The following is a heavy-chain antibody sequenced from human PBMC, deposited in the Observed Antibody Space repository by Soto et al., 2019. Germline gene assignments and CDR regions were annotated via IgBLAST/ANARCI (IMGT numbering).Heavy chain of an antibody. CDR1: GFTFSSYA. Sequence: GGSLRLSCAASGFTFSSYAMSWVRQAPGKGLEWVSRIKSDGSSTSYADSVKGRFTISRDNAKNTLYLQLNSLRVEDTAVYYCARGQWLFDYWGQGTLVTVSS. D-gene: IGHD2-8*01. CDR3: ARGQWLFDY. V-gene: IGHV3-74*01. CDR2: IKSDGSST. J-gene: IGHJ4*02.